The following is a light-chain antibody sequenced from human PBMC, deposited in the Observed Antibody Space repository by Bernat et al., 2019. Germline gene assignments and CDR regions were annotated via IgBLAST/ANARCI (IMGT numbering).Light chain of an antibody. J-gene: IGKJ4*01. Sequence: DIQMTQSPSSLSASVGDTVTITCRASQDITSYLAWYRQKSGTAPKLLIYRASTLQSGVPSRFSGSGSGTDFTLTISSLQPEDFATYYCQQHNTYPLTFGGGTKVEIK. CDR3: QQHNTYPLT. CDR1: QDITSY. CDR2: RAS. V-gene: IGKV1-9*01.